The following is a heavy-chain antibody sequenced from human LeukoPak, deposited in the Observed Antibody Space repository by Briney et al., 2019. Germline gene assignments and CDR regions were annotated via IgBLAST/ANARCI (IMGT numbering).Heavy chain of an antibody. CDR1: GFTFDDYA. Sequence: GGSLRLSCAASGFTFDDYAMHWVRQAPGKGLEWVSGISWNRGSIGYADSVKGRFTISRDNDTNSLYLQIHSLRPEDMALYYCARGVGDYCSGGSCYSFDSWGQGTLVTVSS. D-gene: IGHD2-15*01. CDR2: ISWNRGSI. J-gene: IGHJ4*02. V-gene: IGHV3-9*03. CDR3: ARGVGDYCSGGSCYSFDS.